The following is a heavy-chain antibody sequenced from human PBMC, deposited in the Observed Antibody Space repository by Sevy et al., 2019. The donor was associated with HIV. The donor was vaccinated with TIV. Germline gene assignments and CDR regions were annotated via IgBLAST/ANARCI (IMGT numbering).Heavy chain of an antibody. J-gene: IGHJ4*02. D-gene: IGHD3-10*01. Sequence: ASVKVSCKASGYTFTSYDINWVRQATGQGLEWMGWMNPNGGNTGYAQKFQGRVTMTRNTSISTAYMELSSLRSEDTAVYYCARGLGYYYGSGSYPGDWGQGTLVTVSS. V-gene: IGHV1-8*01. CDR2: MNPNGGNT. CDR3: ARGLGYYYGSGSYPGD. CDR1: GYTFTSYD.